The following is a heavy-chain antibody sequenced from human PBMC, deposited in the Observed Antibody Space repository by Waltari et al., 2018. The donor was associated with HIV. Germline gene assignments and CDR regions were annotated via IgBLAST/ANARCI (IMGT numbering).Heavy chain of an antibody. D-gene: IGHD2-2*01. CDR3: ARGVCSSTSCPRKDAFDI. Sequence: QVQLQESGPGLVKPSETLSLNCPVSGGSISNYYWTWIRQPPGKALEWIGYIYYSGSTTYNPSLKSRVTISVDTSKSQFSLKLNSVTAADTAIYYCARGVCSSTSCPRKDAFDIWGQGTMVTVSS. J-gene: IGHJ3*02. CDR2: IYYSGST. V-gene: IGHV4-59*01. CDR1: GGSISNYY.